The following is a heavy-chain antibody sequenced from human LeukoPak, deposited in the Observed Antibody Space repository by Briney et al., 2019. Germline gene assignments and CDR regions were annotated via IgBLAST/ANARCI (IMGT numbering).Heavy chain of an antibody. D-gene: IGHD4-17*01. V-gene: IGHV3-49*03. CDR1: GFTFGDYA. CDR3: TRGTTVTTVSWFDP. Sequence: GSLRLSCTASGFTFGDYAMSWFRQAPGKGLEWVGFIRSKAYGGATEYAASVKGRFTISRDDSKSIAYLQMNSLKTEDTAVYYCTRGTTVTTVSWFDPWGQGTLVTVSS. J-gene: IGHJ5*02. CDR2: IRSKAYGGAT.